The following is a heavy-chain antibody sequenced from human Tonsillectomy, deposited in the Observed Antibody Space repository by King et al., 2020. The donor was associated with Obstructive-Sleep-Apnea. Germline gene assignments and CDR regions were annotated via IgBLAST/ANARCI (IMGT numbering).Heavy chain of an antibody. CDR3: ASPGYCTTTTCYAHFQH. D-gene: IGHD2-2*01. CDR2: IYHTGTT. J-gene: IGHJ1*01. Sequence: QLQESGPGLVKPSETLSLTCTVSGGSISSSSYYWGWIRQPPGKGLEWIGTIYHTGTTYYNPSLKSRVTVSVDTPQNQFSLKLSSMTAADTAMYYCASPGYCTTTTCYAHFQHWGQGTLVTVSS. V-gene: IGHV4-39*01. CDR1: GGSISSSSYY.